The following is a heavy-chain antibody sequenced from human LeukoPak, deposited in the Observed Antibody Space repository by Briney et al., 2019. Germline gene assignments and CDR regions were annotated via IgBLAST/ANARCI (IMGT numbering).Heavy chain of an antibody. CDR2: ISSSSSR. CDR3: ARVMGGAAAGTAHYYYMDV. V-gene: IGHV3-48*01. D-gene: IGHD6-13*01. Sequence: PGGSLRLSCEASGFTFDSYGMSWVRQAPGKGLEWVSYISSSSSRYYADSVKGRFTISRDYAKNSLYLQMNSLRAEDTAVYYCARVMGGAAAGTAHYYYMDVWGKGTTVTVSS. CDR1: GFTFDSYG. J-gene: IGHJ6*03.